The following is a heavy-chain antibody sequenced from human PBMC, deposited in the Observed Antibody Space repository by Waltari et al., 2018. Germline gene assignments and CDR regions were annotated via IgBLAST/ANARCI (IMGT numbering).Heavy chain of an antibody. J-gene: IGHJ5*02. D-gene: IGHD3-10*01. CDR2: IYYSGST. CDR1: GGSISSSSYY. CDR3: ARGLMVQALFDP. V-gene: IGHV4-39*07. Sequence: QLQLQESGPGLVKPSETLSLTCTVSGGSISSSSYYWGWIRQPPGKGLEWIGSIYYSGSTYYNPSLKSRVTISVDTSKNQFSLKLSSVTAADTAVYYCARGLMVQALFDPWGQGTLVTVSS.